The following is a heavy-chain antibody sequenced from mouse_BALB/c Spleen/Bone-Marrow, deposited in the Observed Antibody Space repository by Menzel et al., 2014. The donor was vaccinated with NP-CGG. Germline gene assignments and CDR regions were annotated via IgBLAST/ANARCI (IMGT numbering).Heavy chain of an antibody. CDR2: INPSTGYT. V-gene: IGHV1-7*01. J-gene: IGHJ2*01. CDR1: GYTFTSYW. D-gene: IGHD2-14*01. CDR3: ALYYRYDTSDY. Sequence: VKLVESGAELAKPGASVKMSCKASGYTFTSYWMHWVKQRPGQGLEWIGYINPSTGYTAYNQNFKDKATLTADKSSSTAYMQLSCLTSEDSAVYYCALYYRYDTSDYWGQGTTLTVSS.